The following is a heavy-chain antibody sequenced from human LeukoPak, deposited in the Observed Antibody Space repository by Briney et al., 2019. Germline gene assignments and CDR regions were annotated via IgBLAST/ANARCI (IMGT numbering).Heavy chain of an antibody. Sequence: SGGSLRLSCAASGFTFSNYWMTWFRQTPGKGLEWVGNIKQDGSEKYYVDSVKGRFTISRDNAKNTLYLQMNSLRAEDTAVYYCARDHDSSGWYGDLDYWGQGTLVTVSS. CDR3: ARDHDSSGWYGDLDY. CDR2: IKQDGSEK. CDR1: GFTFSNYW. J-gene: IGHJ4*02. D-gene: IGHD6-19*01. V-gene: IGHV3-7*01.